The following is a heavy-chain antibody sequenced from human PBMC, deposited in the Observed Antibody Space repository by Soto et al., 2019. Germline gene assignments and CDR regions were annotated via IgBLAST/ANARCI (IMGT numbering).Heavy chain of an antibody. D-gene: IGHD3-10*01. Sequence: QVQLVQSGAEVKKPGASVKVSCKASGYTFTSYGISWVRQAPGQGLEWMGWISAYNGNTNYAQKLQGRVTMTTDTSTRTAYMEGRSLRSDGTARYFLAGVKIRPPYHHYYGMEGWGQGTTVTVSS. CDR3: AGVKIRPPYHHYYGMEG. CDR1: GYTFTSYG. V-gene: IGHV1-18*01. J-gene: IGHJ6*02. CDR2: ISAYNGNT.